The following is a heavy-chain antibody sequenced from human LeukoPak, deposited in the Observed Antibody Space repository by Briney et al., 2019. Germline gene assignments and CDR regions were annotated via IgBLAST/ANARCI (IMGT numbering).Heavy chain of an antibody. CDR2: INPKSGGT. CDR1: GFTLSSYG. J-gene: IGHJ4*02. V-gene: IGHV1-2*02. CDR3: ARGGEVCSSSSCYRGHDY. Sequence: GGSLRLSCAASGFTLSSYGMHWVRQAPGQGLEWMGWINPKSGGTTYEQKFQGRVTMTRDTSTSTAYMELSRLRSDDTAVYYCARGGEVCSSSSCYRGHDYWGQGTLVTVSS. D-gene: IGHD2-2*01.